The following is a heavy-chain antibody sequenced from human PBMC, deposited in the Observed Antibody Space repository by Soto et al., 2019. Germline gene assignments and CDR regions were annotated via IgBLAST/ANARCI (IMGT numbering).Heavy chain of an antibody. J-gene: IGHJ4*02. CDR2: ICCSCCDT. V-gene: IGHV3-23*01. CDR3: AKDRFGIVGPVDY. D-gene: IGHD1-26*01. Sequence: GGSLRLSCAASGLIFSDYAMSWVRQAPGKGLVCFVCICCSCCDTFYADSVKGRFTISRDNSKNTLFLHMNSLRVDDTAVYFCAKDRFGIVGPVDYWGQGTLVTVSS. CDR1: GLIFSDYA.